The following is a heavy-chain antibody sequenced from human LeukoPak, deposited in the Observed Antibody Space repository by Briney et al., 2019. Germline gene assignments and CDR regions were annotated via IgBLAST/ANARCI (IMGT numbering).Heavy chain of an antibody. CDR1: GFTFSSYA. Sequence: PGGSLRLSCAASGFTFSSYAMTWVRQAPGKGLEWVSAISGSGGSTYYADSVKGRFTISRDNSKNPLYLQMNSLRAEDTAVYYCAKDGGEYNYGYSDFDYWGQGTLVTVSS. D-gene: IGHD5-18*01. J-gene: IGHJ4*02. CDR3: AKDGGEYNYGYSDFDY. V-gene: IGHV3-23*01. CDR2: ISGSGGST.